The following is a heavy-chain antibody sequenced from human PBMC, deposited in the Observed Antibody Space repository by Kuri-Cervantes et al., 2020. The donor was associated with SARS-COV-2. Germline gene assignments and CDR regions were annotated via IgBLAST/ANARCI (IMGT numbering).Heavy chain of an antibody. Sequence: GGSLRLSCAASGFGFNTYDIHWVRQAPGKGLEWVAVISYDGSDKYYADSVKGRFTISRDNSKNTLFLQLNSLRAEDTAVYYCAKDRMVRGVMGLVDYWGQGVLVTVSS. CDR2: ISYDGSDK. CDR1: GFGFNTYD. CDR3: AKDRMVRGVMGLVDY. D-gene: IGHD3-10*01. V-gene: IGHV3-30*18. J-gene: IGHJ4*02.